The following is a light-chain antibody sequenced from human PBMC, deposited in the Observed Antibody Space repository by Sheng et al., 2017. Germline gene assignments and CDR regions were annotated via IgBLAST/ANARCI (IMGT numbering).Light chain of an antibody. Sequence: QTVVTQPPSASGTPGQRVTISCSGTTTSIGRNTVNWYQQLPGRAPKLLIYKTDQRPSGVPERFSGSKSDTSASLAITGLQSEDEADYYCATYDATLRRYFFGGGTKVTVL. V-gene: IGLV1-44*01. CDR1: TTSIGRNT. CDR3: ATYDATLRRYF. J-gene: IGLJ2*01. CDR2: KTD.